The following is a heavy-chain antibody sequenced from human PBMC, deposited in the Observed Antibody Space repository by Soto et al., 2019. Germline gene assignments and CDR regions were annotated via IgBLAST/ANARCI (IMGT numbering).Heavy chain of an antibody. CDR2: ISYDGSNK. CDR3: AKDWDNWNYYFDY. J-gene: IGHJ4*02. D-gene: IGHD1-7*01. V-gene: IGHV3-30*18. CDR1: GFTFSSYG. Sequence: GGSLRLSCAASGFTFSSYGMHWVRQAPGKGLEWVAVISYDGSNKYYADSVKGRFTISRDNSKNTLYLQMNSLRAEDTAVYYCAKDWDNWNYYFDYWGQGTLVTVSS.